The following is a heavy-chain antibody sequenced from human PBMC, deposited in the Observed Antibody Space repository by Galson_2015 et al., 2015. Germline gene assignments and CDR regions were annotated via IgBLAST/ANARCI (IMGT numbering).Heavy chain of an antibody. CDR2: INTNTGNP. V-gene: IGHV7-4-1*02. D-gene: IGHD3-10*01. Sequence: SVKVSCKASGYTFTSYAMNWVRQAPGQGLEWMGWINTNTGNPTYAQGFTGRFVFSLDTSVSTAYPQISSLKAEDTAVYYCARMIRGVRSYYYYGMDVWGQGTTVTVSS. CDR3: ARMIRGVRSYYYYGMDV. J-gene: IGHJ6*02. CDR1: GYTFTSYA.